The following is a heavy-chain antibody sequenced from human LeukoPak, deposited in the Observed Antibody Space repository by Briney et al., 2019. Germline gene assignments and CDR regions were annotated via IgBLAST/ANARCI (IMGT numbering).Heavy chain of an antibody. V-gene: IGHV4-59*08. CDR1: GGSFSGYY. J-gene: IGHJ6*02. Sequence: PSETLSLTCAVYGGSFSGYYWSWVRQPPGKGLEWIGYIYYSGSTSYNPSLKSRVTILVDTSKNQFSLRLSSVTAADTAVYYCARRLPGYYYYMDVWGQGTTVTVSS. CDR3: ARRLPGYYYYMDV. CDR2: IYYSGST. D-gene: IGHD3-22*01.